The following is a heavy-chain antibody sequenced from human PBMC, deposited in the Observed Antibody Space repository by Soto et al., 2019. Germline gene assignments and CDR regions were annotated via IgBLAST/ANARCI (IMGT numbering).Heavy chain of an antibody. CDR1: GGSMSGLY. D-gene: IGHD4-17*01. CDR2: IYYSGYT. Sequence: SETLSLTCTVSGGSMSGLYWSWIRQPPGKGLECIGFIYYSGYTNYNPSLKSRVTMSVDTSKNHFSLKLSSVTAADTAVYYCARAYGDSFFDLWGQGTLVTVSS. J-gene: IGHJ4*02. CDR3: ARAYGDSFFDL. V-gene: IGHV4-59*11.